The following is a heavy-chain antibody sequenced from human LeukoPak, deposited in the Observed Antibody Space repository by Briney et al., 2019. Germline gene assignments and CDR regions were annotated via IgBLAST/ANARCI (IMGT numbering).Heavy chain of an antibody. CDR1: GYTFTSYG. J-gene: IGHJ4*02. CDR3: ARDHSITMVRGVIITSSPPLGY. CDR2: ISAYNGNT. V-gene: IGHV1-18*04. D-gene: IGHD3-10*01. Sequence: ASVKVSCKASGYTFTSYGISWVRQAPGQGLEWMGWISAYNGNTNYAQKLQGRVTMTTDTSTSTAYMELRSLRSGDTAVYYCARDHSITMVRGVIITSSPPLGYWGQGTLVTVSS.